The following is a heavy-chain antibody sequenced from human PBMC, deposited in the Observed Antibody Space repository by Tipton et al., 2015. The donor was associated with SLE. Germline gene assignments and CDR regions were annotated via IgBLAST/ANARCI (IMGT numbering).Heavy chain of an antibody. Sequence: GSLRLSCAASGFTFSSYGMHWVRQAPGKGLEWVAFIRYDGSNKYYADSVKGRFTISRDNSKNTLYLQMNSLRAEDTAVYYCAKVLYSNYEGGGVPEAPDYWGQGTLVTVSS. CDR3: AKVLYSNYEGGGVPEAPDY. CDR2: IRYDGSNK. V-gene: IGHV3-30*02. D-gene: IGHD4-11*01. CDR1: GFTFSSYG. J-gene: IGHJ4*02.